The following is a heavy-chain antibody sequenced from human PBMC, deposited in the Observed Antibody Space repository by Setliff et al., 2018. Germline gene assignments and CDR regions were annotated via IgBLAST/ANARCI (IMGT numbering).Heavy chain of an antibody. D-gene: IGHD6-6*01. J-gene: IGHJ4*02. CDR3: ARGRNIAARLLDS. V-gene: IGHV4-59*12. Sequence: PSETLSLTCTVSGGSIRSYYWNWIRQPPGKGLEWIGYIYYSGSTNYNPSLKGRVTISVDTSKNQFSLKLTSVTAADTAVYYCARGRNIAARLLDSWGQGTLVTVSS. CDR1: GGSIRSYY. CDR2: IYYSGST.